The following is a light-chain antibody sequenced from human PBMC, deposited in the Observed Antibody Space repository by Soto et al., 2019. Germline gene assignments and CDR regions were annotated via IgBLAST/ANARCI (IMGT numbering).Light chain of an antibody. V-gene: IGKV1-17*01. Sequence: DIQMTQSPSSLSASVGDRVTITCRASQGIRNDLAWYQQKPGKAPKRLIYAASSLQSGVPSRFSGSGSGTEFTLTISSLQPEDFATYYCLQHNNYPPLTFGQGTRLDLK. CDR1: QGIRND. CDR2: AAS. CDR3: LQHNNYPPLT. J-gene: IGKJ5*01.